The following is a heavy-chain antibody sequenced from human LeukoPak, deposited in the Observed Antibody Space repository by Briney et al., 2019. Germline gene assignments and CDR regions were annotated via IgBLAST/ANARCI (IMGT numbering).Heavy chain of an antibody. V-gene: IGHV4-38-2*02. CDR1: GYSISSGYY. Sequence: PSETLSLTCAVSGYSISSGYYWGWIRPPPGKGLEGIGSIYHSGSTNYNPSLKSRVTISVDTSKNQFSLKLSSVTAADTAVYYCAREGGYYYDSSGYYYSLASAYWGQGTLVTVSS. CDR2: IYHSGST. CDR3: AREGGYYYDSSGYYYSLASAY. J-gene: IGHJ4*02. D-gene: IGHD3-22*01.